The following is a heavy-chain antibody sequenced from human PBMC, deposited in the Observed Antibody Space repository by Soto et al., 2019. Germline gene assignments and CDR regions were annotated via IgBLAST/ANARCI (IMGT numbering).Heavy chain of an antibody. CDR2: IDPSDSYT. V-gene: IGHV5-10-1*01. Sequence: GESLKISCKGSGYSFTSYWISWVRQMPGKGLEWMGRIDPSDSYTNYSPSFQGHVTISADKSISTAYLQWSSLRASDTAMYYCARPLEATRRDYCYYGMDVWGQGTTVTVSS. CDR3: ARPLEATRRDYCYYGMDV. J-gene: IGHJ6*02. CDR1: GYSFTSYW. D-gene: IGHD2-2*01.